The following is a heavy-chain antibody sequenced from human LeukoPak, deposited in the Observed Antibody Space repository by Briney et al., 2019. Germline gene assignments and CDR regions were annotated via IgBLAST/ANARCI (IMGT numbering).Heavy chain of an antibody. Sequence: PSETLSLTCAVSGDSFSSHYWTWIRQPPGKGLEWIGYISYIGSTNYNPSLKSRVTISIDTSKNQFSLKLSSVTAADTAVYYCARPYYYDSRIDPWGQGILVTVSS. D-gene: IGHD3-22*01. CDR3: ARPYYYDSRIDP. CDR1: GDSFSSHY. J-gene: IGHJ5*02. CDR2: ISYIGST. V-gene: IGHV4-59*11.